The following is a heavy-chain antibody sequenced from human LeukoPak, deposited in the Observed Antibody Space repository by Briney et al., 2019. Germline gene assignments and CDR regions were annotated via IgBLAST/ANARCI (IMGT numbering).Heavy chain of an antibody. Sequence: SQTLSLTCVVSGDSVSSKNGAWNWIRQSPSRGLEWLGRTYYRSKWYNDYAKSMEGRMTTSQDTSKNQYSLHPNSVTPDDTAVYYCARDFGTTGWHTFDYWGQGTLVTVSS. V-gene: IGHV6-1*01. CDR3: ARDFGTTGWHTFDY. D-gene: IGHD6-19*01. CDR1: GDSVSSKNGA. J-gene: IGHJ4*02. CDR2: TYYRSKWYN.